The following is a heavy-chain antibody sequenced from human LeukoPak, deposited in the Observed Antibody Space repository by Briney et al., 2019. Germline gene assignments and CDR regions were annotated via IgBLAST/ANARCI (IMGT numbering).Heavy chain of an antibody. D-gene: IGHD6-19*01. V-gene: IGHV4-59*01. CDR3: ARGGVAVAGLWWFDP. Sequence: SETLSLTCTVSGVSSISTYYWSWIRQPPGKGLEWIGYIYYSGSTNYNPSLKSRVTISVDTSKNQFSLKLSSVTAADTAVYYCARGGVAVAGLWWFDPWGQGTLVTVSS. CDR2: IYYSGST. J-gene: IGHJ5*02. CDR1: GVSSISTYY.